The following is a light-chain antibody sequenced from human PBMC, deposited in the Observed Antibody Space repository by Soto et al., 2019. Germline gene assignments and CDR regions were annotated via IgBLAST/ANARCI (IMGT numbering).Light chain of an antibody. CDR3: SLYTSSSTVA. V-gene: IGLV2-18*01. CDR1: SSDVGAYNR. Sequence: QSALTQPPSVSASPGQSVTIPCTATSSDVGAYNRVSWYQQYPGTPPKLMISEVNNRPSGVPDRFSGSKSGNTASLTISVLQAEDEADYYCSLYTSSSTVAFGGGTKLTVL. CDR2: EVN. J-gene: IGLJ2*01.